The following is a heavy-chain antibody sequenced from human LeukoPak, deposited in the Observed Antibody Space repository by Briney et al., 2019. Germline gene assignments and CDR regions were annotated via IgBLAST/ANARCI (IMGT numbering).Heavy chain of an antibody. J-gene: IGHJ3*02. V-gene: IGHV3-23*01. D-gene: IGHD6-13*01. CDR2: ISGSGGST. CDR1: GFTFSSYG. Sequence: GGSLRLSCAASGFTFSSYGMSWVRQAPGKGLEWVSAISGSGGSTYYADSVKGRFTISRDNSKNTLYLQMNSLRAEDTAVYYCARESSWYGDALDIWGQGTMVTVSS. CDR3: ARESSWYGDALDI.